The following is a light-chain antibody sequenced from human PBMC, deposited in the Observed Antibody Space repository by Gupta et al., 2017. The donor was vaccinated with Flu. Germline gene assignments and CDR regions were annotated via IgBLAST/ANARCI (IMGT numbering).Light chain of an antibody. CDR3: QQKNSSPFT. Sequence: DIQMTQSPPSLSASVGDSATITSRASQGINSWLAWYQQKPEKAPQFLIYAASSVESGVPSRFSGSGSGTDFTLNISSRQPEDFANYYCQQKNSSPFTFGQGTPVEIK. J-gene: IGKJ5*01. CDR2: AAS. CDR1: QGINSW. V-gene: IGKV1D-16*01.